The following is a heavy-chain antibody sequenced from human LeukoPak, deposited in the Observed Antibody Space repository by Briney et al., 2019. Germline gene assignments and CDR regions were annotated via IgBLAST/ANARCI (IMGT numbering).Heavy chain of an antibody. V-gene: IGHV3-74*01. CDR2: INSDGSST. D-gene: IGHD1/OR15-1a*01. Sequence: GGSLRLSCAASGFTFSDYYMSWIRQAPGKGLVWVSRINSDGSSTSYADSVKGRFTISRDNAKNTLYLQMNSLRAEDTAVYYCARDGPNKRFDYWGQGTLVTVSS. CDR1: GFTFSDYY. J-gene: IGHJ4*02. CDR3: ARDGPNKRFDY.